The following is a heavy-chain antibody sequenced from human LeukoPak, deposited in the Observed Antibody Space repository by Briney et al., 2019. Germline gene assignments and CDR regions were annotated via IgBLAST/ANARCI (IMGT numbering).Heavy chain of an antibody. J-gene: IGHJ5*02. Sequence: SETLSLTCTVSGGSISSYYWSWVRQPSGKGLEWIGFVYYTGSTNYSPSLKSRVTISVDTSKNQFSLKLSSVTAADTAVYYCARHSFYGSGSYHNWFDPWGQGTLVTVSS. CDR2: VYYTGST. D-gene: IGHD3-10*01. CDR1: GGSISSYY. V-gene: IGHV4-59*08. CDR3: ARHSFYGSGSYHNWFDP.